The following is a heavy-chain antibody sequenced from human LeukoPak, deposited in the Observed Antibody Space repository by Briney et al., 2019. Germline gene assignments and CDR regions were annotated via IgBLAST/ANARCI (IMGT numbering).Heavy chain of an antibody. CDR1: GYTFTSYG. CDR3: ATCDFWSGYSTDYYYGMDV. J-gene: IGHJ6*02. Sequence: ASVKVSCKASGYTFTSYGISWVRQAPGQGLEWMGWISAYNGNTNYAQKLQGRVTMTTVTSTSTAYMELRSLRSDDTAVYYCATCDFWSGYSTDYYYGMDVWGQGTTVTVSS. D-gene: IGHD3-3*01. CDR2: ISAYNGNT. V-gene: IGHV1-18*01.